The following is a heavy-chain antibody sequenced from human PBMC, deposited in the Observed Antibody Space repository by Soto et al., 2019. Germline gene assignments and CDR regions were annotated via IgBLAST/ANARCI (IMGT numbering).Heavy chain of an antibody. D-gene: IGHD3-3*01. CDR1: GGTFSNFG. V-gene: IGHV1-69*12. J-gene: IGHJ6*02. CDR2: IIPIFGTA. CDR3: AKREPYYDMWSVYVYGMDV. Sequence: QVQLVQSGAEVKKPGSSVKVSCKASGGTFSNFGISWVRQAPGQGLEWMGGIIPIFGTAKYAQKFQGRVTITADESTSTAYMELSSLRSEDTAVYYCAKREPYYDMWSVYVYGMDVGGQGTTVTVSS.